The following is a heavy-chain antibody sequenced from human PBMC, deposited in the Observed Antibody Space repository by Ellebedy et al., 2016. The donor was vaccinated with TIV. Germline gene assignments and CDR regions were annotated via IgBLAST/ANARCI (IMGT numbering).Heavy chain of an antibody. CDR3: TRRPRDGSGTYRNWFDP. Sequence: LRLSCTVSGDSIANGDYYWTWIRQSPEKGLEFIANIYYTGVTYSNPSLQSRVTTSVETSKNQFSLKLSSVTAADTAVYYCTRRPRDGSGTYRNWFDPWGQGARVTVSS. D-gene: IGHD3-10*01. CDR1: GDSIANGDYY. CDR2: IYYTGVT. V-gene: IGHV4-30-4*08. J-gene: IGHJ5*02.